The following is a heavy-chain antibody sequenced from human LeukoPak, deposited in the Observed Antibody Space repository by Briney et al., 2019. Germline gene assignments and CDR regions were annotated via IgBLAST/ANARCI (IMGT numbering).Heavy chain of an antibody. Sequence: SETLSLTCTVSGGSISSGSYYWSWIRQPAGKGLEWIGSIYHSGSTYYNPSLKSRVTISVDTSKNQFSLKLSSVTAADTAVYYCARVRRGDYGFDYWGQGTLVTVSS. D-gene: IGHD4-17*01. V-gene: IGHV4-39*07. CDR2: IYHSGST. CDR1: GGSISSGSYY. J-gene: IGHJ4*02. CDR3: ARVRRGDYGFDY.